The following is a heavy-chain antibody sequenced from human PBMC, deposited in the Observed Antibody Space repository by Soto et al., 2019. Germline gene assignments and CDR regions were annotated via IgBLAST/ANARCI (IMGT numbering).Heavy chain of an antibody. CDR2: IYHSGST. D-gene: IGHD3-10*01. V-gene: IGHV4-38-2*01. CDR3: ARVYPPGSGH. CDR1: GYSISSGYY. Sequence: PSETLSLTCAVSGYSISSGYYWGWIRQPPGKGLEWIGSIYHSGSTYYNPSLKSQVTISVDTSKNQFSLKLSSVTAADTAVYYCARVYPPGSGHWGQGTLVTVSS. J-gene: IGHJ4*02.